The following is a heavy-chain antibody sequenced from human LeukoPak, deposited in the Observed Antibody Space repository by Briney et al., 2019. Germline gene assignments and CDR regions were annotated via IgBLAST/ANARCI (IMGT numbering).Heavy chain of an antibody. D-gene: IGHD4-23*01. CDR2: RRYDGNNK. CDR3: AKGDDYGANTRLPKFNWFDP. V-gene: IGHV3-30*02. CDR1: GFTFSSYA. J-gene: IGHJ5*02. Sequence: PGGSLRLSCAASGFTFSSYAMHWVRQAPGKGLEWVAFRRYDGNNKNYADSAKGRFTISRDNSKDTLYLQMNSLRAEDTAVYYCAKGDDYGANTRLPKFNWFDPWGQGTLVTVSS.